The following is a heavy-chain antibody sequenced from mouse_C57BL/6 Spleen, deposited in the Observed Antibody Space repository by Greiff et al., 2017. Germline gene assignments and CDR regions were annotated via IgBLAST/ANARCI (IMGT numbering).Heavy chain of an antibody. CDR3: TGGHSNPMDY. J-gene: IGHJ4*01. Sequence: EVKVEESGGGLVQPGGSMKLSCVASGFTFSNYWMNWVRQSPEKGLEWVAQIRLKSDNYATHYAESVKGRFTISRDDSKSSVYQQMNNLRAEDTGNYYCTGGHSNPMDYWGQGTSVTVSS. CDR1: GFTFSNYW. CDR2: IRLKSDNYAT. V-gene: IGHV6-3*01.